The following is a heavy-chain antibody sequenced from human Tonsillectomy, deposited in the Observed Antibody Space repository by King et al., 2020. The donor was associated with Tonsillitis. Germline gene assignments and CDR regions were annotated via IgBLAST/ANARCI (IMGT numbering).Heavy chain of an antibody. J-gene: IGHJ4*02. CDR2: IHYRGST. D-gene: IGHD6-13*01. CDR1: GGSISNYY. Sequence: VQLQESGPGLVKPSETLSLTCTVSGGSISNYYWSWIRQSPGKGLEWIGFIHYRGSTSYNPSLQSRVTISVDTSMNQLSLKLSSVTAADTAVYYCAREYSSFEYWGQGTLVTVSS. CDR3: AREYSSFEY. V-gene: IGHV4-59*12.